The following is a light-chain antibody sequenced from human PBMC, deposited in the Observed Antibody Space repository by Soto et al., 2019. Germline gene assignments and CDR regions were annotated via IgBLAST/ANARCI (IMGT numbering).Light chain of an antibody. V-gene: IGLV2-14*01. CDR1: SSDVGGYNY. J-gene: IGLJ1*01. CDR2: DVS. Sequence: QSALTQPASVSGSPGQSITISSTGTSSDVGGYNYVSWYQQHPGKAPKLMIYDVSNRPSGVSNRFSGSKSGNTASLTISGLQAEDEADYYCSSYTRSSPYVFGTGTTVTVL. CDR3: SSYTRSSPYV.